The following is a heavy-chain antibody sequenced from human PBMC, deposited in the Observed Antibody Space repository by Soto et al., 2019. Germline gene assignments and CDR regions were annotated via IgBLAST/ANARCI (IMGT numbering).Heavy chain of an antibody. Sequence: QMQLVQSGPEVRKPGTSVKVSCKASGFTFSSSSVQWVRQARGQRLEWIGWIVVGSGDTNYAQKFQERVTITRDMSTITAYMDLTSLRFEDTAVYYCAAERLLYVMGVWGQGTTVTVSS. CDR2: IVVGSGDT. CDR1: GFTFSSSS. CDR3: AAERLLYVMGV. V-gene: IGHV1-58*01. J-gene: IGHJ6*02.